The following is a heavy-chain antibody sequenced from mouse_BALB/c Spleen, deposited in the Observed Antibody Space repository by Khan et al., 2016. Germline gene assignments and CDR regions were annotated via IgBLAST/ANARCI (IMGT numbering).Heavy chain of an antibody. CDR2: IDPFNGGT. CDR3: ASSTPSFYAIDY. D-gene: IGHD1-1*01. Sequence: VQLQQSGPELMKPGASVKISCKASAYSFTSYYMHWVKQSHGKSLEWIGYIDPFNGGTSYNQNFKGKATLTVDKSSRTAYMHLSSLTSEDSAVXYCASSTPSFYAIDYLRPPTSVPVSS. V-gene: IGHV1S135*01. CDR1: AYSFTSYY. J-gene: IGHJ4*01.